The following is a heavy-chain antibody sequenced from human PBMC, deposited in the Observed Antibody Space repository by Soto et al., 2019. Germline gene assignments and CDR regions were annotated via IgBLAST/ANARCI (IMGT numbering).Heavy chain of an antibody. CDR3: ARDLGIAVAGNPWYFDV. Sequence: QVQLQESGPGLVKPSETLSLTCTVSGGSITGYYWSWIRQPPGKGLEWIGYVFYSGTTNYRPSLKSRVTISVDTSKNQFSLKLSSVTAADTAVYYCARDLGIAVAGNPWYFDVWGRGTLVTVSS. CDR2: VFYSGTT. J-gene: IGHJ2*01. D-gene: IGHD6-19*01. CDR1: GGSITGYY. V-gene: IGHV4-59*01.